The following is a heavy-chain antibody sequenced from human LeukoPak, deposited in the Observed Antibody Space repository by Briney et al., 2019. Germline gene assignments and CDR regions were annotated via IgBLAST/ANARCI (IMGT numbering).Heavy chain of an antibody. CDR2: INHSGST. CDR3: ASLRYFDWLPFPAAAGNWFDP. V-gene: IGHV4-34*01. Sequence: SETLSLTCAVYGGSFSGYYWSWIRQPPGKGLEWIGEINHSGSTNYNPSLKSRVTMSVDTSKNQFSLKLSSVTAADTAVYYCASLRYFDWLPFPAAAGNWFDPWGQGTLVTVSS. J-gene: IGHJ5*02. D-gene: IGHD3-9*01. CDR1: GGSFSGYY.